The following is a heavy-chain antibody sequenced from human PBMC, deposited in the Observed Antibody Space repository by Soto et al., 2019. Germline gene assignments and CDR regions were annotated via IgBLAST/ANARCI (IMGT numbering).Heavy chain of an antibody. D-gene: IGHD1-1*01. CDR2: ISAYNGNT. CDR1: GYTFTSYG. Sequence: ASVKVSCKASGYTFTSYGISWVRQAPGQGLEWMGWISAYNGNTNYAQKLQGRVTMTTDTSTSTAYMELRSLRSDDTAVYYCAGNSRVVAAAHPVAFDIWGQGTMVTVSS. V-gene: IGHV1-18*01. CDR3: AGNSRVVAAAHPVAFDI. J-gene: IGHJ3*02.